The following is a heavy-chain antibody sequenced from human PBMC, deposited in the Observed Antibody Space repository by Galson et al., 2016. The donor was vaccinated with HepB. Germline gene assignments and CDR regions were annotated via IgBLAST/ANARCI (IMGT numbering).Heavy chain of an antibody. J-gene: IGHJ5*02. V-gene: IGHV3-23*01. CDR1: GFTFSTYG. CDR2: ISGSGGST. CDR3: ARGVAYYSDSSGNYNWFDP. Sequence: SLRLSCAASGFTFSTYGMSWVRQAPGKGLELVSSISGSGGSTNHADSVKGRFSISRDNSKNTLYLQMNSLRADDTAVYYCARGVAYYSDSSGNYNWFDPWGQGTPVTVSS. D-gene: IGHD3-22*01.